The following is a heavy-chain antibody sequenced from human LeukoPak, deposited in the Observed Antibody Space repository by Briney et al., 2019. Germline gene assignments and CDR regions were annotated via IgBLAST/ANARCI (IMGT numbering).Heavy chain of an antibody. Sequence: SETLSLTCAVYGGSFSCYYWSWIRQPPGKGLEWIGEINHSGSTNYNPSLKSRVTISVDTSKNQFSLKLSSVTAADTAVYYCASQTGTTSGSLYWGQGTLVTVSS. CDR3: ASQTGTTSGSLY. V-gene: IGHV4-34*01. CDR2: INHSGST. J-gene: IGHJ4*02. CDR1: GGSFSCYY. D-gene: IGHD1-7*01.